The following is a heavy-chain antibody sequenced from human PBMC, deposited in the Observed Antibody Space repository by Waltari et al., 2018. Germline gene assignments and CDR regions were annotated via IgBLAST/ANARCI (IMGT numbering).Heavy chain of an antibody. V-gene: IGHV4-34*01. J-gene: IGHJ4*02. CDR2: INHSGST. CDR3: ARLDLNKYQQLVVFDY. D-gene: IGHD6-13*01. Sequence: QVQLQQWGAGLLKPSETQSLTCAVYGGSFSGYYWSWIRQPPGKGLEWIGEINHSGSTNYNPSLKSRVTISVDTSKNQFSLKLSSVTAADTAVYYCARLDLNKYQQLVVFDYWGQGTLVTVSS. CDR1: GGSFSGYY.